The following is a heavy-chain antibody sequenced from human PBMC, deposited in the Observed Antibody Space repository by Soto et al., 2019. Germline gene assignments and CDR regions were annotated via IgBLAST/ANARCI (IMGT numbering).Heavy chain of an antibody. CDR2: IRHDGSEK. V-gene: IGHV3-7*03. Sequence: GGSLRLSCAASGFIFSSSSMSWVRRAPGKGLEWLAYIRHDGSEKLYVDSVEGRFTVSRDNAKRSFFLEMNSLRAEDTAVYYCAKEPDYMWGSERPKGVTWFDPWGKGTLVTVPS. J-gene: IGHJ5*02. D-gene: IGHD3-16*01. CDR3: AKEPDYMWGSERPKGVTWFDP. CDR1: GFIFSSSS.